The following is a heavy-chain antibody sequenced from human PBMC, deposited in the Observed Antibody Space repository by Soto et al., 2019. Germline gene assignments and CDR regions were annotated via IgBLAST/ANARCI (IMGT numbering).Heavy chain of an antibody. D-gene: IGHD3-3*01. J-gene: IGHJ4*02. CDR1: GFTFSSYG. CDR2: IWYDGSNK. CDR3: AREGTIFGVVTAFDY. V-gene: IGHV3-33*01. Sequence: VQLVESGGGVVQPGRSLRLSCAASGFTFSSYGMHWVRQAPGKGLEWVAVIWYDGSNKYYADSVKGRFTISRDNSENTLYLQMNSLRAEDTAVYYCAREGTIFGVVTAFDYWGQGTLVTVSS.